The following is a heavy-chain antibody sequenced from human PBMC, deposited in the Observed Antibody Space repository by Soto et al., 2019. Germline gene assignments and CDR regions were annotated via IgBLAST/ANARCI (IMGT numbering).Heavy chain of an antibody. J-gene: IGHJ6*02. D-gene: IGHD3-10*01. V-gene: IGHV4-31*01. CDR2: IYYSGST. CDR3: ARVFGFGGMDV. CDR1: GGSISSGGYY. Sequence: QVQLQESGPGLVKPSQTLSLTCTVSGGSISSGGYYWSWIRQHPGKGLEWIGYIYYSGSTYYNPSPKSLVTISVDTSKNQSSLKLSSVTAADTAVYYCARVFGFGGMDVWGQGTTVTVSS.